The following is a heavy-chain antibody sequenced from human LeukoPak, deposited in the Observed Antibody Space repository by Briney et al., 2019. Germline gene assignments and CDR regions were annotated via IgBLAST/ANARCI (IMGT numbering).Heavy chain of an antibody. CDR3: AKDPRYGTINSYV. J-gene: IGHJ6*04. CDR2: ISGSGGST. V-gene: IGHV3-23*01. Sequence: GGSLRLSCAASGFTFSSYAMSWVRQAPGKGLEWVSAISGSGGSTYYADSVKGRFTISRDNSKNTLYLQMNSLRAEDTAVYYCAKDPRYGTINSYVWGKETTVTVSS. D-gene: IGHD5-18*01. CDR1: GFTFSSYA.